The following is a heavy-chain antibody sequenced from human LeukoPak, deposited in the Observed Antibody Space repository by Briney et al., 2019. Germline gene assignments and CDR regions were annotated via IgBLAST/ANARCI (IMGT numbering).Heavy chain of an antibody. D-gene: IGHD3-10*01. J-gene: IGHJ6*03. CDR1: GYTFTSYG. Sequence: ASVKVSCKASGYTFTSYGISWVRQAPGQRLEWMGWISAYNGNTHYAQQLQSRLTMTTDTSTTTAHMELSSLRSEDTAVYYCAREYGSGSYPYYYYMDVCGKGTTVTISS. CDR2: ISAYNGNT. V-gene: IGHV1-18*04. CDR3: AREYGSGSYPYYYYMDV.